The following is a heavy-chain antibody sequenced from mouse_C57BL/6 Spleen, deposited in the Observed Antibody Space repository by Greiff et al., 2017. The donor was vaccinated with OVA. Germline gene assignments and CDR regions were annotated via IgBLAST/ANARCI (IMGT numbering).Heavy chain of an antibody. V-gene: IGHV5-16*01. CDR3: ARAPWDGWYFDV. CDR1: GFTFSDYY. J-gene: IGHJ1*03. D-gene: IGHD4-1*01. Sequence: EVMLVESEGGLVQPGSSMKLSCTASGFTFSDYYMAWVRQVPEKGLEWVANINYDGSSTYYLDSLKSRFIISRDNAKNILYLQMSSLKSEDTATYYCARAPWDGWYFDVWGTGTTVTVSS. CDR2: INYDGSST.